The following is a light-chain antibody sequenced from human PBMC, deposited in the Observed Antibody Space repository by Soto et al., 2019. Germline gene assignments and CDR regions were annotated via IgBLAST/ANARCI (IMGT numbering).Light chain of an antibody. CDR3: QSYDSSLSGGV. Sequence: QSALTQPPSASGTPGQRVTISCSGSSSNIGSNTVNWYQQLPGTAPKLLIYLNNQRPSGVPDRFSGSKSGTSASLAITGLQAEDEADYYCQSYDSSLSGGVFGTGTKLTVL. V-gene: IGLV1-44*01. CDR2: LNN. J-gene: IGLJ1*01. CDR1: SSNIGSNT.